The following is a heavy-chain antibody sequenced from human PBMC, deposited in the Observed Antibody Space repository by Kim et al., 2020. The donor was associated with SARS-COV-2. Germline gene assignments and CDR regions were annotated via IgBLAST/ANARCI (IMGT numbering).Heavy chain of an antibody. Sequence: SSNYIYYADSVKGRFTISRGNAKNSLSLQMNSLRAEDTAVYYCASLLGLDVWGQGTTVTVSS. J-gene: IGHJ6*02. CDR3: ASLLGLDV. CDR2: SSNYI. V-gene: IGHV3-21*01.